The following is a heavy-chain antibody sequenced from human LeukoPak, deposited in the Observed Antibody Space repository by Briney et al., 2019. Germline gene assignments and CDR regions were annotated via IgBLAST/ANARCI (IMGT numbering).Heavy chain of an antibody. CDR1: GYTFTTYW. J-gene: IGHJ4*02. V-gene: IGHV3-33*08. D-gene: IGHD1-26*01. Sequence: GESLKISCKASGYTFTTYWIGWVRQPPGKGLEWVAVIWYDGSNKYYADSVKGRFTISRDNSKNTLYLQMNSLRAEDTAVYYCARAPTSYYYFDYWGQGTLVTVSS. CDR3: ARAPTSYYYFDY. CDR2: IWYDGSNK.